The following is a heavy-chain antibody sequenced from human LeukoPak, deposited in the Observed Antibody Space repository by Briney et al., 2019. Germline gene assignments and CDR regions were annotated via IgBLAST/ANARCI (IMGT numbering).Heavy chain of an antibody. V-gene: IGHV4-59*01. CDR1: GGSISSYY. J-gene: IGHJ4*02. D-gene: IGHD4-11*01. Sequence: SETLSLTCTVSGGSISSYYLSWVRQPPGKGLEWIGDIYYSGSTYYNPSLKSRITISVDTSKNTFSLQQSCVTAADTAVYYCAIGFYSRHYWGQGTLVSVSS. CDR2: IYYSGST. CDR3: AIGFYSRHY.